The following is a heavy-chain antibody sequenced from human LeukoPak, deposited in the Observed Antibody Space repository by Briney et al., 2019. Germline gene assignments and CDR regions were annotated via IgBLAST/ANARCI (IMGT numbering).Heavy chain of an antibody. CDR2: IKQDGSEK. J-gene: IGHJ5*02. D-gene: IGHD3-10*01. V-gene: IGHV3-7*01. Sequence: PGGSLRLSCAASGFTFSYYWMSWVRQAPGKGLEWVANIKQDGSEKYYVDSVKGRFTISRDNSKSSLYLQMNSLRAEDTAVYYCARGSHPYYYGSGSYSPFDPWGQGTLVTVSS. CDR3: ARGSHPYYYGSGSYSPFDP. CDR1: GFTFSYYW.